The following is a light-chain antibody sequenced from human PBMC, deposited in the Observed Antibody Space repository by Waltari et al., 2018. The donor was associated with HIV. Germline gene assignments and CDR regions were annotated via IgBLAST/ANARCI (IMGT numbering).Light chain of an antibody. Sequence: QSALTQPASVSGSPGQSLTITCTGTRRAVGGYNYVSWYQQHPGKAPKLLIYDVTKGPSGVSNRFSGSKSGNTASLTISGLQAEDEADYYCSSYTSSSTLVFGGGTKLTVL. CDR3: SSYTSSSTLV. CDR2: DVT. J-gene: IGLJ3*02. CDR1: RRAVGGYNY. V-gene: IGLV2-14*03.